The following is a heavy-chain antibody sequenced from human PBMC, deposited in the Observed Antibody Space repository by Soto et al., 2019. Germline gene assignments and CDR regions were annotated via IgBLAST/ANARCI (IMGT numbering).Heavy chain of an antibody. CDR2: IYFSGST. CDR1: GGSISSSSYY. CDR3: ARHMSYYYHGMDV. V-gene: IGHV4-39*01. Sequence: SETLSLTCTVSGGSISSSSYYWGWIRQPPGKGLEWIGSIYFSGSTYHNPSLKSRVTISVDTSKNQFSLKLSSVTAADTAVYYCARHMSYYYHGMDVWGQGTTVTVSS. D-gene: IGHD3-16*01. J-gene: IGHJ6*02.